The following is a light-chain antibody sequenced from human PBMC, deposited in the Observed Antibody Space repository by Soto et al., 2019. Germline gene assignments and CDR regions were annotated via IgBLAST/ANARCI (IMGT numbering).Light chain of an antibody. CDR3: QQYGNSPVST. V-gene: IGKV3-20*01. Sequence: IVLTQSPGTRSLSPGERATLSCRASQSINSISLTWYQQKPGQAPRLLIYGASSRATGIPDRFSGSGSGTDFTLTISRLEPEDFAVYYCQQYGNSPVSTFGQGTKLEIK. J-gene: IGKJ2*01. CDR2: GAS. CDR1: QSINSIS.